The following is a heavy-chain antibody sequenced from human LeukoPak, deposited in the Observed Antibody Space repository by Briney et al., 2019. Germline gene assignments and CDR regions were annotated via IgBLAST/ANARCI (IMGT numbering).Heavy chain of an antibody. V-gene: IGHV4-4*07. Sequence: SETLSLTCTVSGVSISSFYWSWIRQPAGKGLEWIGRIYTSGSTNYNPSLKSRVTMSVDTSKNQFSLKLSSVTAADTAVYYCARNVADQLLWEGNYYYYYYMDVWGKGTTVTISS. J-gene: IGHJ6*03. CDR1: GVSISSFY. CDR2: IYTSGST. CDR3: ARNVADQLLWEGNYYYYYYMDV. D-gene: IGHD2-2*01.